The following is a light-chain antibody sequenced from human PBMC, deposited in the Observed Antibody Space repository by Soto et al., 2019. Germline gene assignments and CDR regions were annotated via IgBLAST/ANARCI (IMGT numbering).Light chain of an antibody. CDR3: SSYTSSSTLV. V-gene: IGLV2-14*01. CDR1: SSDVGGYNY. CDR2: EVS. J-gene: IGLJ2*01. Sequence: QSVLAQPAPGSGAPGQSVSLSRTGTSSDVGGYNYVSWYQQHPGKAPKLMIYEVSNRPSGVSNRFSGSKSGNTASLTISGLQAEDEADYYCSSYTSSSTLVFGGGTKVTVL.